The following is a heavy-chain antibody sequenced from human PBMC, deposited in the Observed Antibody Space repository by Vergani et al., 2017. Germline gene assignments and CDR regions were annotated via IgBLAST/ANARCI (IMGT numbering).Heavy chain of an antibody. V-gene: IGHV4-34*01. D-gene: IGHD4-11*01. CDR1: GVSFTSYH. Sequence: QVQLQQWGGGLFKPSETLSLTCVVNGVSFTSYHWTWIRQSPGEGLEWVGDIDHTGRPDYNPSLKSRLTMSVDKSRNQFSLTVNSVTATDTAIYFCARVNTETNGHLYYYYYMDVGGQGTAVTVS. CDR3: ARVNTETNGHLYYYYYMDV. CDR2: IDHTGRP. J-gene: IGHJ6*03.